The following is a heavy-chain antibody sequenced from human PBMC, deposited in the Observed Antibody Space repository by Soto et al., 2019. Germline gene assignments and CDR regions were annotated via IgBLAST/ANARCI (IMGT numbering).Heavy chain of an antibody. CDR3: ARLQDNWNDGRYFDY. D-gene: IGHD1-1*01. CDR1: GGSISSSSYY. CDR2: IYYSGST. V-gene: IGHV4-39*01. J-gene: IGHJ4*02. Sequence: PSETLSLTCTVSGGSISSSSYYWGWIRQPPGKGLEWIGSIYYSGSTYYNPSLKSRVTISVDTSKNQFSLKLSSVTAADTAVYYCARLQDNWNDGRYFDYWGQGTLVTVSS.